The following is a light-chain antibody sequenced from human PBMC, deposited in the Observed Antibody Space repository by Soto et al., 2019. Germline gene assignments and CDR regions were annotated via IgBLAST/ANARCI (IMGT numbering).Light chain of an antibody. CDR1: QGIRFD. CDR2: GAS. J-gene: IGKJ3*01. V-gene: IGKV1-6*02. Sequence: RMTQFPSSLSASVGDTVTITCRASQGIRFDLAWYQQKPGKAPNLLIYGASTLQTGVPSRFSGSGSGTVFTLTISSLQPEDFATYYCLQDYNYPRTFGPGTKVDIK. CDR3: LQDYNYPRT.